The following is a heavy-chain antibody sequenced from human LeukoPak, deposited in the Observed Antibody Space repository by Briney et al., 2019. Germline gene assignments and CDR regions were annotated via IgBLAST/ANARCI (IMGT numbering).Heavy chain of an antibody. Sequence: SETLSLTCTVSGGSISTYYWNWIRQPPGKGLKWIGYIYHSGSTNYNPSLKSRVTISVDTSKNQFSLKLSSVTAADTAVYYCARVAAAGLVFDYWGQGTLVTVSS. V-gene: IGHV4-59*01. CDR2: IYHSGST. CDR1: GGSISTYY. J-gene: IGHJ4*02. CDR3: ARVAAAGLVFDY. D-gene: IGHD6-13*01.